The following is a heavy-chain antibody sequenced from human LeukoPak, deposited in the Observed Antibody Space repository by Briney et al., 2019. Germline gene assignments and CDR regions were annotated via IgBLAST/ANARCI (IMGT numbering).Heavy chain of an antibody. D-gene: IGHD3-16*01. CDR3: ARETSQKGAHYMDV. V-gene: IGHV4-59*01. J-gene: IGHJ6*03. CDR1: GGSISSYY. Sequence: SETLSLTCTVSGGSISSYYWSWIRQPPGKGLEWIGYIYYSGGTNYNPSLKSRVTISVDTSKNQFSLKLRSVTAADTAAYYCARETSQKGAHYMDVWGKGTTVTISS. CDR2: IYYSGGT.